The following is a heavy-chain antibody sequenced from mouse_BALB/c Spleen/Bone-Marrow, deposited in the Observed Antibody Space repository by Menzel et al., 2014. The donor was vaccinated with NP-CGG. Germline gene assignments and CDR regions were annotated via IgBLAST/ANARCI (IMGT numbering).Heavy chain of an antibody. J-gene: IGHJ2*01. Sequence: VKLVESGAELVKPGASVKLSCKASGYTFTSYWMHWVKQRPGQGLEWIGEIDPSDSYTNYNQKFKGKATLTVDKSSSXXXXXXSSLTSEDSAVYYCAITTVVATGDYWGQGTTLTVSS. CDR2: IDPSDSYT. CDR3: AITTVVATGDY. CDR1: GYTFTSYW. D-gene: IGHD1-1*01. V-gene: IGHV1-69*02.